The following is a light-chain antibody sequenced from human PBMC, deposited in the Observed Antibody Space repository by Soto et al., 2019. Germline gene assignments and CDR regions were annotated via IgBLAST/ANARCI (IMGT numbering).Light chain of an antibody. V-gene: IGKV1-39*01. Sequence: DIQMTQSPSSLSASVGDRVTITCRASQSISSYLNWYQQKPGKAPKLLIYAASSLQSGVPSSFSGGGSGTDFTLTISSLQPEDFATYYCQQSYSTPWTFGQGTKVEIK. CDR3: QQSYSTPWT. J-gene: IGKJ1*01. CDR2: AAS. CDR1: QSISSY.